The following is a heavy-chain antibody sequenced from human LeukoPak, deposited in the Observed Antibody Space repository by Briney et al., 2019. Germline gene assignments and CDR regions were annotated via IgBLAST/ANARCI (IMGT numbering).Heavy chain of an antibody. V-gene: IGHV4-39*07. Sequence: PSKTLSLTCTVSGGSISSSSYYWGWIRQPPGKGLEWIGEINHSGSTNYNPSLKSRVTISVDTSKNQFSLKLSSVTAADTAVYYCARGSRSVWDFWSGYHSYWGQGTLVTVSS. CDR1: GGSISSSSYY. CDR3: ARGSRSVWDFWSGYHSY. J-gene: IGHJ4*02. D-gene: IGHD3-3*01. CDR2: INHSGST.